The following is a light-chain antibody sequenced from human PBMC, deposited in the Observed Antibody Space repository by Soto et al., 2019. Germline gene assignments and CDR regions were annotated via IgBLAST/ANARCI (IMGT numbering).Light chain of an antibody. Sequence: EIVMTQSPATLSVSPGERATLSCRASHSVSSNLAWYQQKPGQAPRLLIYDASNRATGIPARFSGSGSGTDFTLTISSLEPEDFAVYYCQQRSNWPAITFGQGTRLE. J-gene: IGKJ5*01. CDR3: QQRSNWPAIT. CDR2: DAS. CDR1: HSVSSN. V-gene: IGKV3-11*01.